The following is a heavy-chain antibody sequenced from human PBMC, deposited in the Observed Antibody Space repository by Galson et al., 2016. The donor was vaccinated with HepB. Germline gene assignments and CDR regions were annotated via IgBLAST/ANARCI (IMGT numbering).Heavy chain of an antibody. CDR2: IFTNGST. D-gene: IGHD2-15*01. CDR1: GFVVSSNY. V-gene: IGHV3-53*01. Sequence: SLRLSCAASGFVVSSNYMNWVRQAPGKGLQWDSLIFTNGSTYYADSAKGRFTISRDTSKNTVYLHMTNLRAEDTAVYYCARDSADAGFFDYWGQGTVVIVSS. CDR3: ARDSADAGFFDY. J-gene: IGHJ4*02.